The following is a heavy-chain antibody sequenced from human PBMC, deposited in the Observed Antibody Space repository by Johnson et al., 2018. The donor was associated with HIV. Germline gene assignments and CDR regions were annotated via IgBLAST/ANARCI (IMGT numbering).Heavy chain of an antibody. J-gene: IGHJ3*02. CDR1: GFTFSGHY. CDR3: TTDRVRGEDAFDS. CDR2: IKSKTDGGTT. D-gene: IGHD3-10*01. Sequence: VQLVESGGGLVQPGGSLRLSCAASGFTFSGHYMDWVRQAPGKGLEWVGRIKSKTDGGTTDYAAPVKGRFTISRDDSKNTLYLQMNSLKTEDTAVYYCTTDRVRGEDAFDSWGQGTMVTVSS. V-gene: IGHV3-15*01.